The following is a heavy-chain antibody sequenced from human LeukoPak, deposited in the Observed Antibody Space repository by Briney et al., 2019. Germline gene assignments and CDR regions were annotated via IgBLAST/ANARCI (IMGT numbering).Heavy chain of an antibody. CDR2: INQDGSEK. CDR1: GFTFSSYW. V-gene: IGHV3-7*01. Sequence: PGGSLRLSCAASGFTFSSYWMSWVRQAPGRGLECVANINQDGSEKYYVDSVKRRFTMSRDNAKNSLYLQMNCLRVEDTAVYYCERHRGYSYGYRDYWGQGTLVTVSS. J-gene: IGHJ4*02. CDR3: ERHRGYSYGYRDY. D-gene: IGHD5-18*01.